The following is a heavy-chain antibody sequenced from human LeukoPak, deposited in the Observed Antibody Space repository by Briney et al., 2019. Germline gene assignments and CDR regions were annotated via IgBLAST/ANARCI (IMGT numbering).Heavy chain of an antibody. CDR3: ARDRSFGYYYDSSGYYPLDY. CDR2: ISSIGSTI. V-gene: IGHV3-11*01. J-gene: IGHJ4*02. CDR1: GLTFSNYY. Sequence: GGSLRLSCAASGLTFSNYYMSWIRQAPGKGLEWVSYISSIGSTIYYADSVKGRFTISRDNAKNSLYLQMNSLRAEDTAVYYCARDRSFGYYYDSSGYYPLDYWGQGTLVTVSS. D-gene: IGHD3-22*01.